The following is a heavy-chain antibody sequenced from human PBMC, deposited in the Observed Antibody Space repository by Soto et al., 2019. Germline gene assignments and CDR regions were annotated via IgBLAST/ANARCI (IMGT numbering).Heavy chain of an antibody. J-gene: IGHJ6*02. CDR1: GFTFSSYG. D-gene: IGHD5-18*01. V-gene: IGHV3-33*01. Sequence: QVQLVESGGGVVQPGRSLRLSCAASGFTFSSYGMHWVRQAPGKGLEWVAVIWYDGSNKYYADSVKGRFTISRDNSKNTMYLQMNSLRAEDTAVYYCERDVDTAMATYYYYGMDVWGQGTTVTVYS. CDR2: IWYDGSNK. CDR3: ERDVDTAMATYYYYGMDV.